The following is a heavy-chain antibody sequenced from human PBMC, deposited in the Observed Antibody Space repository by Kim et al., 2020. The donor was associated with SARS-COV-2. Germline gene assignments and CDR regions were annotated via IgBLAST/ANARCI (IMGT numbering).Heavy chain of an antibody. V-gene: IGHV3-7*03. J-gene: IGHJ4*02. D-gene: IGHD3-16*02. CDR1: GFNFDRYW. Sequence: GGSLRLSCAASGFNFDRYWMTWVRQAPGKGLEWVASIRQDGSEKNYVDSVKGRFTIFRDNANNSLYLEMNSLRAEDTAVYYCARGLYEYLWGNFRYTGEYSFDSWGQGTLVTVSS. CDR3: ARGLYEYLWGNFRYTGEYSFDS. CDR2: IRQDGSEK.